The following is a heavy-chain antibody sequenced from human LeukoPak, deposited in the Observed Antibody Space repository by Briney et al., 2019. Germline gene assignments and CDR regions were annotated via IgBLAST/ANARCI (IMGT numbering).Heavy chain of an antibody. V-gene: IGHV3-30*18. CDR1: GFMFSNYG. Sequence: GGSLRLSCAASGFMFSNYGMQWVRQAPGMGLEWVAVISYDGSNKYYADSVKGRFTISRDNSKNTLYLQMNSLRAEDTAVYYCAKDLRRRYYFGSGSRGGTFDIWGQGTMVTVSS. CDR3: AKDLRRRYYFGSGSRGGTFDI. D-gene: IGHD3-10*01. CDR2: ISYDGSNK. J-gene: IGHJ3*02.